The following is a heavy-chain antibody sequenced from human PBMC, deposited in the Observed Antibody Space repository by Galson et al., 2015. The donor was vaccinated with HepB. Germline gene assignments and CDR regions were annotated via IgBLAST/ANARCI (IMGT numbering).Heavy chain of an antibody. D-gene: IGHD3-22*01. CDR2: ISAYNGNT. CDR1: GYTFTSYG. CDR3: ARDKFYYDSSGYYYGDAFDI. J-gene: IGHJ3*02. V-gene: IGHV1-18*01. Sequence: SVKVSCKASGYTFTSYGISWVRQAPGQGLEWMGWISAYNGNTNYAQKLQGRVTMTTDTSTSTAYMELRSLRSDDTAVYYCARDKFYYDSSGYYYGDAFDIWGQGTIVTVSS.